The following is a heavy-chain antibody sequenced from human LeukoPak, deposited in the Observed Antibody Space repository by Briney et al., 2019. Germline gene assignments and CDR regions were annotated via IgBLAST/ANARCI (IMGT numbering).Heavy chain of an antibody. D-gene: IGHD6-19*01. CDR3: ARDTVAGPYYFDY. J-gene: IGHJ4*02. V-gene: IGHV3-7*05. CDR2: IKQDGSEI. CDR1: GFTFSSYW. Sequence: PGGSLRFSCAVSGFTFSSYWMSWVRQGPGKGLEWVANIKQDGSEIYYVDSVKGRFTISRDNAKSSLYLQMNSLRAEDTAVYYCARDTVAGPYYFDYWGQGTLVTVSS.